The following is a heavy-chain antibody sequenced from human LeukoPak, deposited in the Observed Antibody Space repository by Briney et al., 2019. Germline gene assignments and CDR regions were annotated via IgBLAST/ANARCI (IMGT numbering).Heavy chain of an antibody. CDR1: GFTFSSYG. CDR2: IRYDGSNK. CDR3: ARDFGTGYSSSWFRGGDIYFDY. J-gene: IGHJ4*02. D-gene: IGHD6-13*01. Sequence: GGSLRLSCAASGFTFSSYGMHWVRQAPGKGLEWVAFIRYDGSNKYYADSVKGRFTISRDNAKNSLYLQMNSLRAEDTAVYYCARDFGTGYSSSWFRGGDIYFDYWGQGTLVTVSS. V-gene: IGHV3-30*02.